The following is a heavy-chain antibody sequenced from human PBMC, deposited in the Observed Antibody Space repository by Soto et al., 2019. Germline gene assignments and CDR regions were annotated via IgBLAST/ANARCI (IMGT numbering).Heavy chain of an antibody. J-gene: IGHJ4*02. CDR1: DGSRSSSSCY. V-gene: IGHV4-31*02. CDR3: ARERGFTGLAY. D-gene: IGHD3-10*01. CDR2: IYYSGST. Sequence: SDRWSVADGSRSSSSCYRGRNSQHPGKGLEWIGYIYYSGSTYYNPSLKSRVTISVDTSKNQFSLKLSSVTAADTVVYYCARERGFTGLAYWGQGTLVTVSS.